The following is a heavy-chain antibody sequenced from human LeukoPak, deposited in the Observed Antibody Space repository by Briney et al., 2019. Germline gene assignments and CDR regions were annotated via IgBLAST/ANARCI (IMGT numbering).Heavy chain of an antibody. V-gene: IGHV4-34*01. CDR3: ARETGIAAAGNVDY. CDR2: INHSENT. Sequence: SETLSLTCAVYGGSFSDYYWSWIRQPPGKGLEWIGEINHSENTNFNPSLKSRVTISVDTSRNQFSLKLSSVTAADTAVYYCARETGIAAAGNVDYWGQGTLVTVSS. J-gene: IGHJ4*02. D-gene: IGHD6-13*01. CDR1: GGSFSDYY.